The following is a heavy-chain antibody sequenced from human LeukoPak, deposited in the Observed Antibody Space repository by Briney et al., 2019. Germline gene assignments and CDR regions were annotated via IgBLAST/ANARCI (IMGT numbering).Heavy chain of an antibody. CDR1: GFTFSSYW. Sequence: GGSLRLSCAASGFTFSSYWMSWVRQAPGKGLEWVANIKQDGSQKYYVDSVKGRFSISRDNAKNSLYLQMNSLRAEDTAVYYCARDRSWRKVRYYYYGMDVWGQGTTVTVSS. D-gene: IGHD6-13*01. J-gene: IGHJ6*02. CDR3: ARDRSWRKVRYYYYGMDV. CDR2: IKQDGSQK. V-gene: IGHV3-7*01.